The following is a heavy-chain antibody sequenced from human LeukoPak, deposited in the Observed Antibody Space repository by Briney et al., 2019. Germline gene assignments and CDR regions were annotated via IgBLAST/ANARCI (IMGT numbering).Heavy chain of an antibody. J-gene: IGHJ4*02. CDR3: AKVPLGEAPAYGSGGSCHDY. Sequence: ASVKVSCKASGYTFTSFGISWVRQAPGQGLEWMGWISAYNGNTNYAQKVQGRVTMTTDTSTSTAYMELRSLRSDDTAVYYCAKVPLGEAPAYGSGGSCHDYWGQGTLVTVS. D-gene: IGHD2-15*01. V-gene: IGHV1-18*01. CDR2: ISAYNGNT. CDR1: GYTFTSFG.